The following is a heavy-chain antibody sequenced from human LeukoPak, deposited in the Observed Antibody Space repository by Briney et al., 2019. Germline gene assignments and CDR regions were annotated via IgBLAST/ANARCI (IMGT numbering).Heavy chain of an antibody. Sequence: PGGSLRLSCAASGFTFSPYWMHWVRQAPGKGLVWVSHINGDASTTIYADSVKGRFTISRDNARNTLYLQTNSLRAEDTAVYYCARDRGSPDAFNIWGQGTMVTVSS. CDR1: GFTFSPYW. D-gene: IGHD1-26*01. V-gene: IGHV3-74*01. CDR3: ARDRGSPDAFNI. J-gene: IGHJ3*02. CDR2: INGDASTT.